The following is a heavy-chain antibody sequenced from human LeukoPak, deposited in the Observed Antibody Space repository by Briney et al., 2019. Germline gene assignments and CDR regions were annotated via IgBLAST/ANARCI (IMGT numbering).Heavy chain of an antibody. CDR2: ISVAGNT. CDR3: AKGPTPLVPGY. CDR1: GSTFTRSA. Sequence: GGSLRLSCAASGSTFTRSAMSWVRQAPGKGLEWVSAISVAGNTFYADSVKGRFTISRDTSKNTLYLQMNSLRADDTAVYYCAKGPTPLVPGYWGQGTLVTVSS. J-gene: IGHJ4*02. V-gene: IGHV3-23*01. D-gene: IGHD1-26*01.